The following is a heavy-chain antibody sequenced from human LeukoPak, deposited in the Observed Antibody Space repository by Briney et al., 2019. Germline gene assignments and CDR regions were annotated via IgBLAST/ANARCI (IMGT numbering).Heavy chain of an antibody. CDR3: ARDYRSQDLNHAFDI. CDR2: IYTSGST. J-gene: IGHJ3*02. CDR1: GGSISSYY. D-gene: IGHD2-15*01. V-gene: IGHV4-4*07. Sequence: SETLSLTCTVSGGSISSYYWSWIRQPAGKGLEWLGRIYTSGSTNYNPSLKSRVTMSVDTSKNQFSLKLSSVTAADTAVYYCARDYRSQDLNHAFDIWGQGTMVTVSS.